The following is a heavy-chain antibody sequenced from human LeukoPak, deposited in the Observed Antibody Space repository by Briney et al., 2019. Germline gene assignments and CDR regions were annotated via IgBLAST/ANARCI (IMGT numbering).Heavy chain of an antibody. CDR2: ISSSGST. D-gene: IGHD2-2*01. Sequence: SQTLSLTCTVSGDSISSGDYYWSWIRQPAGKGLEWIGRISSSGSTNYNPSLKSRVTISVDTSKNQFSLKLSSVTAADTAVYYCARGGPGRYCSSTSCALQIDYWGQGTLVTVSS. V-gene: IGHV4-61*02. CDR1: GDSISSGDYY. CDR3: ARGGPGRYCSSTSCALQIDY. J-gene: IGHJ4*02.